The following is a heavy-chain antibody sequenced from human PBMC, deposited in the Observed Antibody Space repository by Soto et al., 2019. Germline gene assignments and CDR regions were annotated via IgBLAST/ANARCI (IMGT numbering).Heavy chain of an antibody. Sequence: EVQLLESGGGLVQPGGSLRLSCAASGFTLSRYGMSWVRQAPGKGLEWVSGITNSGATTSYADSVKGRFTISRDNFKNSLYLQMISLRTEDTAVYYCARGWLGELLFDDWGQGTLVTVSS. V-gene: IGHV3-23*01. CDR1: GFTLSRYG. D-gene: IGHD3-10*01. CDR2: ITNSGATT. CDR3: ARGWLGELLFDD. J-gene: IGHJ4*02.